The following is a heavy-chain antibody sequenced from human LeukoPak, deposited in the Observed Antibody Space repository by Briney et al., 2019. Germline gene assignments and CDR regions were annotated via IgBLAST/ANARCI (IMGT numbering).Heavy chain of an antibody. V-gene: IGHV3-7*01. D-gene: IGHD6-19*01. Sequence: GGSLRLSCAASGFTFSSYWMSWVRQAPGKGLEWVANIKRDESEDYYVDSVKGRFTISRDNAKNSLHLQMNSLRAEDTAVYYCARESRTVAGSPFDYWGQGTLVTVSS. J-gene: IGHJ4*02. CDR2: IKRDESED. CDR1: GFTFSSYW. CDR3: ARESRTVAGSPFDY.